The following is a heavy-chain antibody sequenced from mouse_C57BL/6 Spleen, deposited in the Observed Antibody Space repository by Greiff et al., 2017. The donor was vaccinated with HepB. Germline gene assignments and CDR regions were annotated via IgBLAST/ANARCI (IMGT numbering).Heavy chain of an antibody. CDR3: ARGGIYYYGSSYDYAMDY. CDR2: IYPGSGST. V-gene: IGHV1-55*01. D-gene: IGHD1-1*01. Sequence: QVQLKQPGAELVKPGASVKMSCKASGYTFTSYWITWVKQRPGQGLEWIGDIYPGSGSTNYNEKFKSKATLTVDTSSSTAYMQLSSLTSEDSAVYYCARGGIYYYGSSYDYAMDYWGQGTSVTVSS. J-gene: IGHJ4*01. CDR1: GYTFTSYW.